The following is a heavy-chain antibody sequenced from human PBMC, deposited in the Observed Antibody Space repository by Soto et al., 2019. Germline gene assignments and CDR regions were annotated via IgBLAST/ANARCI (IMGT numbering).Heavy chain of an antibody. V-gene: IGHV4-61*01. J-gene: IGHJ4*02. CDR3: ATHDGKPFTVDY. CDR2: IYYSGST. Sequence: PSETLSLTCTVSGGSVSSGSYYWSWIRQPPGKGLEWIGYIYYSGSTNYNPSLKSRVTISVDTSKNQFSLKLSSVTAADTAVYYCATHDGKPFTVDYWGQGTLVTVSS. D-gene: IGHD1-1*01. CDR1: GGSVSSGSYY.